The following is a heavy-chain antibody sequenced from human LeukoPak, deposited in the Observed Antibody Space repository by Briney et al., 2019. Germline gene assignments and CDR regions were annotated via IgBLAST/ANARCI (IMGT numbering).Heavy chain of an antibody. Sequence: ASVKVSCKASGYTFTSYGISWVRQAPGQGLEWMGWISAYNGNTNYAQKLQGRVTMTTGTSTSTAYMELRSLRSDDTAVYYCATTPRAVLRFLEWSLDYWGQGTLVTVSS. V-gene: IGHV1-18*01. J-gene: IGHJ4*02. D-gene: IGHD3-3*01. CDR1: GYTFTSYG. CDR3: ATTPRAVLRFLEWSLDY. CDR2: ISAYNGNT.